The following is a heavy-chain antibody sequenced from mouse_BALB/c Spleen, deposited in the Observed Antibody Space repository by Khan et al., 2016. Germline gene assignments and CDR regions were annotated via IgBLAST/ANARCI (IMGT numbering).Heavy chain of an antibody. Sequence: QIQLVQSGPELKKPGETVKISCKASGYTFTDYSMHWVKQTPGKGLKWMGWINTETGEPTYADDFKGRFAFSLETSASTTYLQITNLKNEDTATCFCARGTLLRLLAYWGQGTLVTVSA. D-gene: IGHD1-2*01. J-gene: IGHJ3*01. CDR3: ARGTLLRLLAY. CDR2: INTETGEP. V-gene: IGHV9-2-1*01. CDR1: GYTFTDYS.